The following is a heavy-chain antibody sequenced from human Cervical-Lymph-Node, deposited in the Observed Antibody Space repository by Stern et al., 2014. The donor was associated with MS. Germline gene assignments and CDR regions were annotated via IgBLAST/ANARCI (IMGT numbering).Heavy chain of an antibody. D-gene: IGHD5-18*01. V-gene: IGHV4-39*01. CDR3: AKYEKSGYTYGTPFSYAMDV. CDR1: GASIVSGNYY. CDR2: ISNSGTT. Sequence: QLQLQESGPGLVKPSETLSLTCTVSGASIVSGNYYCGWIRQPPGKGLEWIGTISNSGTTHYNPSLKSRVTISVDTSKNQFSLKLTSVTAADSGVYYCAKYEKSGYTYGTPFSYAMDVWGQGTTVTVSS. J-gene: IGHJ6*02.